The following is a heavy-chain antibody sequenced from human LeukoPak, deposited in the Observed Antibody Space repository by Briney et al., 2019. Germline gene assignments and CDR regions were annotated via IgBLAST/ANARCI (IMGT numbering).Heavy chain of an antibody. Sequence: PSETLSLTCAVYGGSFSGYYWSWIRQLPGKGLEWIGEINHSGSTNYNPSLKSRVTISVDTSKNQFSLKLSSVTAADTAVYYCARSGSIAAAGTKNYNWFDPWGQGTLVTVSS. D-gene: IGHD6-13*01. CDR2: INHSGST. J-gene: IGHJ5*02. CDR3: ARSGSIAAAGTKNYNWFDP. V-gene: IGHV4-34*01. CDR1: GGSFSGYY.